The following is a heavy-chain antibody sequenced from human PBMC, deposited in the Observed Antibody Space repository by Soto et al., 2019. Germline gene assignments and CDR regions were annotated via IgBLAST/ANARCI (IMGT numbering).Heavy chain of an antibody. CDR1: GGTFSNFV. CDR2: IIPIFGTP. Sequence: QVQLVQSGAEVKKPGSSVKVSCKASGGTFSNFVLSWVRQAPGQGLEWMGKIIPIFGTPNYAQQFQGRVTITADDSTNTAYMELSSLRSEDTAVYYCARDLGQDCTTTSCYHRGWFDLWGQGTLVTVSS. CDR3: ARDLGQDCTTTSCYHRGWFDL. V-gene: IGHV1-69*18. D-gene: IGHD2-2*01. J-gene: IGHJ5*02.